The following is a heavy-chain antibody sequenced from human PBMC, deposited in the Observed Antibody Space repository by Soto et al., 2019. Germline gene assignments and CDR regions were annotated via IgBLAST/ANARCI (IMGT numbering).Heavy chain of an antibody. CDR2: IYFTGST. J-gene: IGHJ5*02. Sequence: SETLSLTCTVSGGAVSSGTYYRSWIRQPPGKGLEWIGHIYFTGSTNYNPSLKSRVTMSLDTSRNQFSLKLSSVTAADTAVYYCTRGPPRVQWFDPWGLGTLVTVSS. V-gene: IGHV4-61*01. CDR3: TRGPPRVQWFDP. CDR1: GGAVSSGTYY.